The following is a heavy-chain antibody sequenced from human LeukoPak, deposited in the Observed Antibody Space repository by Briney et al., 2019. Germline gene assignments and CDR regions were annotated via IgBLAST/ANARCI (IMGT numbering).Heavy chain of an antibody. D-gene: IGHD3-22*01. CDR3: ARGTLIVGYFDY. J-gene: IGHJ4*02. Sequence: GGSLRLSCAASGFTFTRYAMNWVRQAPGKGLEWVSVIYSGDRAYYADSVKDRFTIPRDNSKNTLYLQMNSLRAEDTAVYFCARGTLIVGYFDYWGQGTLVTVSS. CDR2: IYSGDRA. CDR1: GFTFTRYA. V-gene: IGHV3-66*01.